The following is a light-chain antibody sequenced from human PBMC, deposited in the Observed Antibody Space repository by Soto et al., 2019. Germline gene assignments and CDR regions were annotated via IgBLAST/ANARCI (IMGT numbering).Light chain of an antibody. CDR1: QSVSSY. CDR3: QQRSTLT. V-gene: IGKV3-11*01. J-gene: IGKJ4*01. Sequence: EIVLTQSPATLSLSPGERATLSCRASQSVSSYLAWYQQKPGQAPRLLIYDASDRATGIPAKFSGSGSGTVFTLTLSSLEPDDFAVYYCQQRSTLTFGGGTKVEIK. CDR2: DAS.